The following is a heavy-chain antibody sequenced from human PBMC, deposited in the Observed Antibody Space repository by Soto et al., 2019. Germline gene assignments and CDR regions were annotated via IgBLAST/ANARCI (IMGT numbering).Heavy chain of an antibody. J-gene: IGHJ3*01. Sequence: QVQLQESGPGLVKPSETLSLTCTVSGGSVSSGSYFWSWIRQPPGKGLEWIGYIYYSGTTNYHPSLKSRVTISLDTSNNQFSLKLSSVTAADTAVYYCARRGPGGRAFDLWGQGTMVTVSS. V-gene: IGHV4-61*01. CDR1: GGSVSSGSYF. CDR2: IYYSGTT. D-gene: IGHD3-16*01. CDR3: ARRGPGGRAFDL.